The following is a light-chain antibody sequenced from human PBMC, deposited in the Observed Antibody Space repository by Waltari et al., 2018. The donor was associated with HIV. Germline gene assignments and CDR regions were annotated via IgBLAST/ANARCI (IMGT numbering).Light chain of an antibody. V-gene: IGLV2-14*01. CDR1: SSDVGGYNY. CDR3: NSYTGTTWV. Sequence: QSALTQPASVSGSPGQSITISCTGTSSDVGGYNYVSWYQQHPGEAPKLMIYDVTKRLSGVSNRFSGSKSGNTASLTISGLQAEDEADYYCNSYTGTTWVFGGGTKLTVL. J-gene: IGLJ3*02. CDR2: DVT.